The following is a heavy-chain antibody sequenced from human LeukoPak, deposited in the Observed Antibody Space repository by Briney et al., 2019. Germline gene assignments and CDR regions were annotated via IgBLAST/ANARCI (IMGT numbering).Heavy chain of an antibody. D-gene: IGHD3-22*01. J-gene: IGHJ3*02. Sequence: ASVKVSCKASGYTFTGYYMHWVRQAPGQGLEWMGWINPNSGGTNYAQKFQGRVTMTRDTSISTAYMVLSSLRSEDTAVYYCARETDDSSGPSAFDIWGQGTMVTVSS. CDR1: GYTFTGYY. V-gene: IGHV1-2*02. CDR2: INPNSGGT. CDR3: ARETDDSSGPSAFDI.